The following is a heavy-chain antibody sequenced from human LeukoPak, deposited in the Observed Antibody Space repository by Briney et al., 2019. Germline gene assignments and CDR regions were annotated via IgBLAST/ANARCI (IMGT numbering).Heavy chain of an antibody. V-gene: IGHV1-18*01. Sequence: ASVKVSCEASGYTFTNYGISWVRQAPGQGLEWMGWISGYNGNTNYAQKLQGRVTMTTDTSTSIAYMELSSLRSEDTAVYYCARKERYGSGRGGVDPWGQGTLVTVSS. CDR2: ISGYNGNT. J-gene: IGHJ5*02. CDR3: ARKERYGSGRGGVDP. D-gene: IGHD3-10*01. CDR1: GYTFTNYG.